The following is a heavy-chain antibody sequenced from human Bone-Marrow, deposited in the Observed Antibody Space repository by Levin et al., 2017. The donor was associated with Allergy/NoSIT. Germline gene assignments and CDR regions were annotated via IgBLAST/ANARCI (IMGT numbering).Heavy chain of an antibody. J-gene: IGHJ4*02. Sequence: SGGSLRLFCAASGFTFSSFAMSWVRQAPGKGLEWVSAISGSGGSTYYADSVKGRFTISRDNSKNTLNLQMNSLRAEDTALYYCAKGLDSSGWPYFDYWGQGTLVTVSS. D-gene: IGHD6-19*01. CDR3: AKGLDSSGWPYFDY. V-gene: IGHV3-23*01. CDR2: ISGSGGST. CDR1: GFTFSSFA.